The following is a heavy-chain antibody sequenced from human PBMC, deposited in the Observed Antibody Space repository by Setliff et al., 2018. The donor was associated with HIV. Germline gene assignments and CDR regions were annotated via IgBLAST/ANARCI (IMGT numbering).Heavy chain of an antibody. CDR2: AYYSGST. J-gene: IGHJ4*02. D-gene: IGHD6-19*01. CDR1: GGSIRSSSYY. CDR3: IIAYSSGWLAPMGFDS. Sequence: SETLSLTCTVSGGSIRSSSYYWGWIRQPPGKGLEWLGSAYYSGSTYYNPSLKSRATISVDTSKNQFSLKLSSVTAADTAVYYCIIAYSSGWLAPMGFDSWGQGTLVTVSS. V-gene: IGHV4-39*01.